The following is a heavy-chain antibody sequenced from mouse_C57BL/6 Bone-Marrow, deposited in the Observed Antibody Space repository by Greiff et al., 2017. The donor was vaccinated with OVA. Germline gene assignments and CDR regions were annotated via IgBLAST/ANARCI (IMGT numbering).Heavy chain of an antibody. D-gene: IGHD1-1*01. J-gene: IGHJ2*01. CDR2: ISRGGSYT. CDR3: ARHGDYDSFFDY. Sequence: EVNLQESGGDLVKPGGSLKLSCAASGFTFSSYGMSWVRQTPDKRLEWVATISRGGSYTYYPDSVKGRFTFSRDNAKNTLYLQMRSLKSEDTAMYYCARHGDYDSFFDYWGRGTTLTVSS. V-gene: IGHV5-6*01. CDR1: GFTFSSYG.